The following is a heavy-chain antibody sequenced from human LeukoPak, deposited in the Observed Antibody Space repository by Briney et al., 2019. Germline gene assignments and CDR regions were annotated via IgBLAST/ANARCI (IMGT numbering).Heavy chain of an antibody. CDR2: VNPENAET. J-gene: IGHJ4*02. V-gene: IGHV1-69-2*01. D-gene: IGHD4-17*01. CDR1: GYTFIDCY. Sequence: ATVKISCKASGYTFIDCYIHWVQQAPGKGLEWMGRVNPENAETIYAGNFQDRVTITADTSTDTAYMELSSLRSDDTAVYFCTARGRGIDYDFDNWGQGTLVTVSS. CDR3: TARGRGIDYDFDN.